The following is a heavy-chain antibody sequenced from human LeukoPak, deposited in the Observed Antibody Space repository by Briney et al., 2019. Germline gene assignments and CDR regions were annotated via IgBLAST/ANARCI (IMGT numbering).Heavy chain of an antibody. CDR1: GFTFSGHW. J-gene: IGHJ4*02. CDR2: INERGTDS. CDR3: ARGPYIVGATTMFDY. Sequence: GGSLRLSCTASGFTFSGHWIHWVRQAPGMGLVWVSRINERGTDSMYAESVKGRFTISRDNAKNTVYLQMNSLRAEDTAVYYCARGPYIVGATTMFDYWGQGTLVTVSS. V-gene: IGHV3-74*03. D-gene: IGHD1-26*01.